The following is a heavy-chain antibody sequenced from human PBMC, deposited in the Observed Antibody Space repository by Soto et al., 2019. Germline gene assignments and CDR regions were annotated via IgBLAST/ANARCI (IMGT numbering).Heavy chain of an antibody. V-gene: IGHV4-34*01. CDR2: INHSGST. CDR1: GGSFSGYY. Sequence: QVQLQQWGAGLLKPSETLSLTCAVYGGSFSGYYWCWIRQPPGKGLEWIGEINHSGSTNYNPSLKSRVTISLDTSKNQFSLKLSSVTAADTAVYYCARGVGRWLQLPFDYWGQGTLVTVSS. J-gene: IGHJ4*02. CDR3: ARGVGRWLQLPFDY. D-gene: IGHD5-12*01.